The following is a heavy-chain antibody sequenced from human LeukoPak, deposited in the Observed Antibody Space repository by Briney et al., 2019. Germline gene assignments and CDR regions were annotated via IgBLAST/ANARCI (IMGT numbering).Heavy chain of an antibody. CDR3: ARVLLRTVVTPPFAY. CDR1: GYTFTGYY. J-gene: IGHJ4*02. Sequence: ASVKVSCKASGYTFTGYYMHWVRQAPGQGLEWMGWINPNSGGTKYAQKFQDRVTMTRDTAISTAYMELSRLRSDDTAVYYCARVLLRTVVTPPFAYWGQGTLVTVSS. D-gene: IGHD4-23*01. V-gene: IGHV1-2*02. CDR2: INPNSGGT.